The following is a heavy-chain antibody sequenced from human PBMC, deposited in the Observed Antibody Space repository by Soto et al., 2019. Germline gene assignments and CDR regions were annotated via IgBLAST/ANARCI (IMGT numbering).Heavy chain of an antibody. Sequence: GQGLEWMGWINPNSGGTNYAQKFQGWVTMTRDTSISTAYMELSRLRSDDTAVYYCARGDTAMAAYYYYGMDVWGQGTTVTVSS. V-gene: IGHV1-2*04. CDR2: INPNSGGT. J-gene: IGHJ6*02. CDR3: ARGDTAMAAYYYYGMDV. D-gene: IGHD5-18*01.